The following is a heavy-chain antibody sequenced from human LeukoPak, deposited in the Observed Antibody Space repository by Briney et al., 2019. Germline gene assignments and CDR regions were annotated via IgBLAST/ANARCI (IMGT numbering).Heavy chain of an antibody. CDR3: ARIAVNYYDSSGYYFDY. CDR1: GGSISSYY. J-gene: IGHJ4*02. Sequence: KTSETLSLTCTVSGGSISSYYWSRIRQPPGKGLEWIGYIYYSGSTNYNPSLKSRVTISVDTSKNQFSLKLSSVTAADTAVYYCARIAVNYYDSSGYYFDYWGQGTLVTVSS. CDR2: IYYSGST. V-gene: IGHV4-59*01. D-gene: IGHD3-22*01.